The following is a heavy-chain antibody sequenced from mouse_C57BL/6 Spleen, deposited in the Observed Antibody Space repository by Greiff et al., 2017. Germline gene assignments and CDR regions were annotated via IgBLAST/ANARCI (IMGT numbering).Heavy chain of an antibody. V-gene: IGHV1-18*01. CDR1: GYTFTDYN. CDR2: INPNNGGT. J-gene: IGHJ4*01. Sequence: VQLQQSGPELVKPGASVKIPCKASGYTFTDYNMDWVKQSHGKSLEWIGDINPNNGGTIYNQKFKGKATLTVDKSSSTAYMELRSLTSEDTAVYYCARGYYGNYLYAMDYWGQGTSVTVSS. CDR3: ARGYYGNYLYAMDY. D-gene: IGHD2-1*01.